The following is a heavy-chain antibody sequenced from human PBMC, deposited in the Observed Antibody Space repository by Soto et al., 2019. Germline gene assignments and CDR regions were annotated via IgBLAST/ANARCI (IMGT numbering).Heavy chain of an antibody. CDR3: AHRVLRTVFGLVTTTAIYFDF. D-gene: IGHD3-3*01. CDR2: IYWDDDK. V-gene: IGHV2-5*02. J-gene: IGHJ4*02. Sequence: QITLNESGPTVVRPTETLTLTCRFSGFSLTTRGVGVGWIRQSPGKAPEWLALIYWDDDKRYSASLKSRLTITKATSTNQVVLTVSDLDPTDTATYYCAHRVLRTVFGLVTTTAIYFDFWGQGTPVAVSS. CDR1: GFSLTTRGVG.